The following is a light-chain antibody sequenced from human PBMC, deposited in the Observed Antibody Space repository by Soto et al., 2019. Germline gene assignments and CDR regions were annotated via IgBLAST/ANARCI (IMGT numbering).Light chain of an antibody. CDR3: QQYNNWPL. Sequence: EIAVTQSPATLSLSPGMRATLSCRASQHISTNLAWYQQKPGQAPRLLIYGAPTRATGIPARFSGSGSGTEFTLTISSLQSEDFAVYYCQQYNNWPLFGQGTRLEIK. J-gene: IGKJ5*01. CDR1: QHISTN. CDR2: GAP. V-gene: IGKV3-15*01.